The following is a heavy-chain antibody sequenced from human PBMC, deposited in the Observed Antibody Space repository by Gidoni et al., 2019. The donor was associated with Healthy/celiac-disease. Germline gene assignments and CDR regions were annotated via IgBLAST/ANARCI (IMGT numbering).Heavy chain of an antibody. CDR1: GGSFRGYY. J-gene: IGHJ6*02. CDR2: INHSGST. Sequence: QVQLQQCGAGLLKPSETLSLTCAVYGGSFRGYYWIWIRQPPGKGLEWIGEINHSGSTNYNPSLKSRVTISVDTSKNQFSLKLSSVTAADTAVYYCARGVSGGIQLWFSDDYYYGMDVWGQGTTVTVSS. D-gene: IGHD5-18*01. CDR3: ARGVSGGIQLWFSDDYYYGMDV. V-gene: IGHV4-34*01.